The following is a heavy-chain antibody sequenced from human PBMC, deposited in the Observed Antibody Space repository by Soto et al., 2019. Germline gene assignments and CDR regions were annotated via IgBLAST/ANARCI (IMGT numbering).Heavy chain of an antibody. CDR1: GFTLSSYV. J-gene: IGHJ4*02. V-gene: IGHV3-30*18. D-gene: IGHD1-20*01. Sequence: QVQLVESGGGVVQPGRSLRISCAASGFTLSSYVMHWVRQAPGKGLEWVAVISYDGTNKYYVDSVKGRFTISRDNSKNTLYLQMNSLRVEDTAVYYCAKERSTYNDYWGQGTLVTVSS. CDR3: AKERSTYNDY. CDR2: ISYDGTNK.